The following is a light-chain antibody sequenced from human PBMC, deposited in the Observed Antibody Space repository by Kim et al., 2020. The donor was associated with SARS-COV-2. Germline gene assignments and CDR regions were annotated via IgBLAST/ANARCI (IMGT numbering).Light chain of an antibody. CDR3: MQGLQRLYS. V-gene: IGKV2D-29*01. J-gene: IGKJ2*03. Sequence: LVMTLTPLSLSVTPGQPASISCKSSQSLLHSDGKISLYWYLQKPGQPPQLLIYEVSKRFSGVPERFSGSGSGTDFTLKISRVEAEDVGLYYCMQGLQRLYSFGQGTKLEI. CDR2: EVS. CDR1: QSLLHSDGKIS.